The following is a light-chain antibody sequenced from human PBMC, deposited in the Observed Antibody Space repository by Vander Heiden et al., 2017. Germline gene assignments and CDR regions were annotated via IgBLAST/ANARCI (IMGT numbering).Light chain of an antibody. V-gene: IGKV3-20*01. J-gene: IGKJ4*01. CDR3: QQYGSSSLT. CDR2: GAS. Sequence: EIVLTQSPGTQTLSPGERATLSCRASQSVSNSYLAWYQQKPSQAPRLLIYGASRRATGIPDRFSGSGSGTDFSLTISRLEPEDFAVYYCQQYGSSSLTFGGGTKVEIK. CDR1: QSVSNSY.